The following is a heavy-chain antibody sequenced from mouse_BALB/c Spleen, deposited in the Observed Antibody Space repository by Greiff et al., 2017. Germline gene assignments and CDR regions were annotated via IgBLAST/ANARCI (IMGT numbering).Heavy chain of an antibody. J-gene: IGHJ1*01. D-gene: IGHD1-1*01. CDR2: ISSGGST. CDR3: ARGEGYYGSNWYFDV. V-gene: IGHV5-6-5*01. Sequence: EVNLVESGGGLVKPGGSLKLSCAASGFTFSSYAMSWVRQTPEKRLEWVASISSGGSTYYPDSVKGRFTISRDNARSILYLQMSSLRSEDTAMYYCARGEGYYGSNWYFDVWGAGTTVTVSS. CDR1: GFTFSSYA.